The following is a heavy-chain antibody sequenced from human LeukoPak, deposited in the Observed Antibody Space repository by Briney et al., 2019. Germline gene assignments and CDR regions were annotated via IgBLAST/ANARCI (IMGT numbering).Heavy chain of an antibody. CDR1: GFTFDDYA. D-gene: IGHD6-13*01. CDR3: AKDSKPSYSSSWNYFDY. Sequence: GGSLRLSCAASGFTFDDYAMHWVRQAPGKGLEWVSLISSNGGSTYYADSVKDRFTISRDNSKNSLYLQMNSLRADDTALYYCAKDSKPSYSSSWNYFDYWGQATLVTVSS. V-gene: IGHV3-43D*03. J-gene: IGHJ4*02. CDR2: ISSNGGST.